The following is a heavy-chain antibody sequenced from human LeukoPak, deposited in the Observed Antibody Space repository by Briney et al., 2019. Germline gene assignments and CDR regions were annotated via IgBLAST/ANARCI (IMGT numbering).Heavy chain of an antibody. CDR1: GYSISSGYY. CDR3: ARDYSWSTGAFDI. D-gene: IGHD1-26*01. V-gene: IGHV4-38-2*02. Sequence: SETLSLTCTVSGYSISSGYYWGWIRQPPGKGLEGIGCMCHSGSTYYNASLKSRVTISIDTSKNQFSLKLNSVTAADSALYYCARDYSWSTGAFDIWGRGTMVTVSS. J-gene: IGHJ3*02. CDR2: MCHSGST.